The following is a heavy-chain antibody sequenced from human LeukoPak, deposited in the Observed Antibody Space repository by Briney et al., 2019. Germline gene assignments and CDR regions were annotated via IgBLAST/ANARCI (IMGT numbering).Heavy chain of an antibody. Sequence: GGSLRLSFAASGFTFSSYWMGWVRQAPGKGLEWVANIKQDGSEKYYVDSVKGRFTISRDNAKNSLYLQMNSLRAEDTAVYYCARVLTYSFYWFDPWGQGTLVTVSS. J-gene: IGHJ5*02. CDR3: ARVLTYSFYWFDP. D-gene: IGHD5-18*01. CDR1: GFTFSSYW. V-gene: IGHV3-7*01. CDR2: IKQDGSEK.